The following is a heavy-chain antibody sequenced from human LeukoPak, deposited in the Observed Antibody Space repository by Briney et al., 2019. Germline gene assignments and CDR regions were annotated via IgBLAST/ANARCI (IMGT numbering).Heavy chain of an antibody. Sequence: SETLSLTCTVSGGSISSGGYYWSWIRQHPGKGLEWIGYIYYSRSTYYNPSLKRRVTISVDTSKNQFSLKLSSVTAADTVVYYCARDAPRLDYYDSSGSDYYMDVWGKGTTVTVSS. CDR3: ARDAPRLDYYDSSGSDYYMDV. J-gene: IGHJ6*03. CDR1: GGSISSGGYY. V-gene: IGHV4-31*03. D-gene: IGHD3-22*01. CDR2: IYYSRST.